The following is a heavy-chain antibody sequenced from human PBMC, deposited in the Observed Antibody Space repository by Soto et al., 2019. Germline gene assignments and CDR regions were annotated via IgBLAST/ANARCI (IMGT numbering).Heavy chain of an antibody. D-gene: IGHD3-3*01. Sequence: KGLEWVSVITGIGDSTDYADSVKGRFTPSRDKSKNALYLQMNSLRAEDTAVYYCARDQKGTYFFFQAEDGIRDL. J-gene: IGHJ2*01. CDR2: ITGIGDST. CDR3: ARDQKGTYFFFQAEDGIRDL. V-gene: IGHV3-23*01.